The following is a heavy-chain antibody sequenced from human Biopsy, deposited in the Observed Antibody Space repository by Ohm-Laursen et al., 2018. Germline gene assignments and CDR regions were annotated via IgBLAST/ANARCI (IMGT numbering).Heavy chain of an antibody. D-gene: IGHD2-15*01. CDR1: GGTSSNFV. Sequence: SSVKVSCKASGGTSSNFVINWVRQAPGQGLECMGRIIPLIGLTNYAQKFQGRVTITADKFTNTVYMELSSLRSDDTAVYFCARDCNGDNCGVDFWGQGTLVIVSS. CDR2: IIPLIGLT. CDR3: ARDCNGDNCGVDF. V-gene: IGHV1-69*04. J-gene: IGHJ4*02.